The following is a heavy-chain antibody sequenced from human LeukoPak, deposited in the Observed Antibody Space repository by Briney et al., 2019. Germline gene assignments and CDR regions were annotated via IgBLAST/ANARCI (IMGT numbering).Heavy chain of an antibody. Sequence: GGSLRLSCAASGFTFSSYWMHWVRQAPGKGLVWVSRINSDGSSTSYADSVKGRFTIFRDNAKNTLYLQMNSLRAEDTAVYYCATGGYGDFEGFDYWGQGTLVTVSS. CDR3: ATGGYGDFEGFDY. D-gene: IGHD4-17*01. V-gene: IGHV3-74*01. CDR1: GFTFSSYW. CDR2: INSDGSST. J-gene: IGHJ4*02.